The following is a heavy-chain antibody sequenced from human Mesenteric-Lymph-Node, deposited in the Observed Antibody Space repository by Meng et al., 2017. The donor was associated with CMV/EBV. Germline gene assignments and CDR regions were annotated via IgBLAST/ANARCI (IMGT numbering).Heavy chain of an antibody. CDR1: GFTVSTNY. Sequence: GESLKISCAASGFTVSTNYMSWVRQAPGKGLEWVSSIYSAGMTHYADSVKGRFTISRDNSKNTLYFQMNSLRAEDTAVYYCARPLSLWDYGNNKPFDFWGQGTLVTVSS. V-gene: IGHV3-66*02. D-gene: IGHD4/OR15-4a*01. CDR2: IYSAGMT. CDR3: ARPLSLWDYGNNKPFDF. J-gene: IGHJ4*02.